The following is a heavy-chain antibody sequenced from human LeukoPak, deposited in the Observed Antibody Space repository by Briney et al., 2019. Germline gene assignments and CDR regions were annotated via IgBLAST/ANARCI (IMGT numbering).Heavy chain of an antibody. CDR1: GYTFTNYV. J-gene: IGHJ5*02. Sequence: XAXGYTFTNYVMNWVRQAPGQGLXXMGWISAYNGNTNYAQKLQGRVTMTTDTSTSTTYMELRSLRSEDTAVYYCARSIPLWKELRRDWFDPWGQGTQVTVSS. D-gene: IGHD3-10*01. CDR3: ARSIPLWKELRRDWFDP. CDR2: ISAYNGNT. V-gene: IGHV1-18*01.